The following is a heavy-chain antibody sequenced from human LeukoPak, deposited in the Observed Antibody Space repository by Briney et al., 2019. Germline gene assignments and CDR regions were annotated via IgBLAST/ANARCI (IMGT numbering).Heavy chain of an antibody. CDR2: LPPDGSYQ. Sequence: GRSLRLSCAASGFTFSDYTMQWVRQAPGKGLEWVALLPPDGSYQYYADSLKGRFTISRDNFKNALCLQMNSLRLEDTAVYYCARGLHDRSWYGAHWGQGTLLSVSS. CDR1: GFTFSDYT. D-gene: IGHD6-13*01. V-gene: IGHV3-30*04. CDR3: ARGLHDRSWYGAH. J-gene: IGHJ4*02.